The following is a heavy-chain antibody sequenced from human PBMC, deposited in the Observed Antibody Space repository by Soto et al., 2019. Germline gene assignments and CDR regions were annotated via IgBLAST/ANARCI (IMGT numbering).Heavy chain of an antibody. CDR1: RGSICSYY. D-gene: IGHD6-13*01. Sequence: SETLSLTCTVSRGSICSYYWNWIRHPPGKGLEWIGYIYYSGSTNYNPSLKSRVTISLDTSKNQFSLKLSSVTAADTAVYYCASSNIAAAGFYYYGMDVWGRGTTVT. CDR3: ASSNIAAAGFYYYGMDV. J-gene: IGHJ6*02. V-gene: IGHV4-59*01. CDR2: IYYSGST.